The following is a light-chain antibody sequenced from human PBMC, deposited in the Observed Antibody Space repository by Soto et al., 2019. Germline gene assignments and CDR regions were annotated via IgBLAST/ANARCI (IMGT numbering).Light chain of an antibody. J-gene: IGKJ2*01. CDR3: QQRFNWPRFT. Sequence: EIVLKQSPATLSLSPGERATLSCRASQSVSSYLAWYQQKPGQAPRLLIYDASNRATGIPARFSGGGSGTDFTLTISSLEPEDFAVYYCQQRFNWPRFTFGQGTKVDIK. CDR1: QSVSSY. CDR2: DAS. V-gene: IGKV3-11*01.